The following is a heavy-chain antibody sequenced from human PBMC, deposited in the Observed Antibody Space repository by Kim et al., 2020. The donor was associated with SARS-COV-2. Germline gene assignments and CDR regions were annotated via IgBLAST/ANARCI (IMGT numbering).Heavy chain of an antibody. CDR2: ISYDGSNK. CDR1: GFTFSSYA. CDR3: ARDTVAGTVGRGYFQH. J-gene: IGHJ1*01. V-gene: IGHV3-30*04. Sequence: GGSLRLSCAASGFTFSSYAMHWVRQAPGKGLEWVAVISYDGSNKYYADSVKGRFTISRDNSKNTLYLQMNSLRAEDTAVYYCARDTVAGTVGRGYFQHWGQGTLVTVSS. D-gene: IGHD6-19*01.